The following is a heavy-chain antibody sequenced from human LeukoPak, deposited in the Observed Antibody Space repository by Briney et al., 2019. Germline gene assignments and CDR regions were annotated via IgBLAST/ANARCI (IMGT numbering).Heavy chain of an antibody. J-gene: IGHJ4*02. CDR1: GFTFSRYC. CDR3: VMITFGGVII. CDR2: IYSGGST. V-gene: IGHV3-66*01. Sequence: QAGGSLRLSCAASGFTFSRYCMTWVRQAPGKGLEWVSVIYSGGSTYYADSVKGRFTISRDNSKNTLYLQMNSLRAEDTAVYYCVMITFGGVIIWGQGTLVTVSS. D-gene: IGHD3-16*02.